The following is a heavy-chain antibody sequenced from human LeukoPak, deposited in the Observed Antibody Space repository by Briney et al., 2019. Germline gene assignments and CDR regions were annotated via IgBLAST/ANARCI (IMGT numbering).Heavy chain of an antibody. CDR1: GFTFSSYG. J-gene: IGHJ4*02. CDR2: IWYDGSNK. V-gene: IGHV3-33*01. D-gene: IGHD3-10*01. CDR3: ARSWSGFGELLSYFDY. Sequence: GRSLRLSCAASGFTFSSYGMHWVRQAPGKGLEWVAVIWYDGSNKYYADSVKGRFTISRDNSKNTLYLQMNSLRAEDTAVYYCARSWSGFGELLSYFDYRGQGTLVTVSS.